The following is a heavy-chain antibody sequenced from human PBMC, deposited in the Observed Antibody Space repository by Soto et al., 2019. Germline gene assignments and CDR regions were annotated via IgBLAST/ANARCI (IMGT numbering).Heavy chain of an antibody. J-gene: IGHJ4*01. CDR3: ARDNSNGRGR. D-gene: IGHD5-18*01. Sequence: GGSLRLSCAASGFTFSSYAMHWVRQAPGKGLEWVAAISYDGSNKYYADSVKGRFPISRDNSKNTLYLQMNNLRAEDTAVYYCARDNSNGRGRWGQGSLVTVSS. CDR1: GFTFSSYA. V-gene: IGHV3-30-3*01. CDR2: ISYDGSNK.